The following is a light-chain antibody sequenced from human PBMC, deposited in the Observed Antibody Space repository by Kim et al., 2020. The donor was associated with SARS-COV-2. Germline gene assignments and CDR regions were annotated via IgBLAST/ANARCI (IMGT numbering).Light chain of an antibody. CDR1: QSVLDTSNNQIY. J-gene: IGKJ2*01. CDR3: QQYYSSPFA. V-gene: IGKV4-1*01. CDR2: WAS. Sequence: IAVIQSPDSLAVSLGARATINCRSSQSVLDTSNNQIYLAWYQQKPGQPPKLLISWASIRESGVPDRISGSGSGTDFTLTISSLQAEDVALYYCQQYYSSPFAFGQGTKLEI.